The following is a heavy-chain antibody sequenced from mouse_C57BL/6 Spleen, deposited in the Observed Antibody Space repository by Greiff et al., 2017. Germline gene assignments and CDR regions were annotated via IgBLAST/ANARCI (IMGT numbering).Heavy chain of an antibody. D-gene: IGHD1-1*01. CDR3: TSNYGSLAWFAY. Sequence: VQLQQSGAELVRPGASVTLSCKASGYTFTDYEMHWVKQTPVHGLEWIGAIDPETGGTAYNQKFKGKAILTADKSSSTAYMELRSLTSEDSAVYYCTSNYGSLAWFAYWGQGTLVTVSA. CDR2: IDPETGGT. CDR1: GYTFTDYE. J-gene: IGHJ3*01. V-gene: IGHV1-15*01.